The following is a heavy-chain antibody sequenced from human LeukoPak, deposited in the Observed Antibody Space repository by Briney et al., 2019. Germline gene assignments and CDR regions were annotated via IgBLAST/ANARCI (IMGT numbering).Heavy chain of an antibody. V-gene: IGHV3-53*01. D-gene: IGHD6-13*01. Sequence: PGGSLRLSRPASGFTVSNTFMSWVRQAPGKGLEWVSVLYSTGNTYYADSVKGRFTISRDNSKNTLYLQMNSLRAEDTAVFYCATGHADSRGSWYGCFYYWGQGTLVTVSS. CDR1: GFTVSNTF. CDR3: ATGHADSRGSWYGCFYY. CDR2: LYSTGNT. J-gene: IGHJ4*02.